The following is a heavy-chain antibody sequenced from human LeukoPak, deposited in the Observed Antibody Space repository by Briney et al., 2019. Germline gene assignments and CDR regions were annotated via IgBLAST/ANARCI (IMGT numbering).Heavy chain of an antibody. CDR2: IWYNGSKK. CDR3: ARDRGYYFDY. CDR1: GFSFSRYG. D-gene: IGHD2-15*01. J-gene: IGHJ4*02. V-gene: IGHV3-33*01. Sequence: GGSLRLSCTASGFSFSRYGMHWVRQAPGKGLEWVAVIWYNGSKKYYADSVKGRFTISRDNSKNTVYLQMDSLRAEDTAVYYCARDRGYYFDYWGQGILVTVSS.